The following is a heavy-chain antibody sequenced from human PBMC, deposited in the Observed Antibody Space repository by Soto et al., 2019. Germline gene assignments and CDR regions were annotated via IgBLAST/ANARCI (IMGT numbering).Heavy chain of an antibody. CDR2: IIPIFGTA. D-gene: IGHD3-10*01. J-gene: IGHJ4*02. Sequence: ASVKVSCKASGGTFSSYAISWVRQAPGQGLEWMGGIIPIFGTANYAQKFQGRVTITADESTSTAYMELSSLRSEDTAVYYCAVTYYYGSGSYSHPDYWGQGTLVTVSS. V-gene: IGHV1-69*13. CDR3: AVTYYYGSGSYSHPDY. CDR1: GGTFSSYA.